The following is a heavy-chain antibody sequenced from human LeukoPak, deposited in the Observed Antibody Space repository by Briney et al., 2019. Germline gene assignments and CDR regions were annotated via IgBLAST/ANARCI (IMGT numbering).Heavy chain of an antibody. J-gene: IGHJ6*02. Sequence: SVKVSCKASGGTFSSYAISWVRQAPGQGLECMGRIIPIFGIANYAQKFQGRVTITADKSTSTAYMELSSLRSEDTAVYYCARVGKARYYYYGMDVWGQGTTVTVSS. V-gene: IGHV1-69*04. D-gene: IGHD4-23*01. CDR2: IIPIFGIA. CDR3: ARVGKARYYYYGMDV. CDR1: GGTFSSYA.